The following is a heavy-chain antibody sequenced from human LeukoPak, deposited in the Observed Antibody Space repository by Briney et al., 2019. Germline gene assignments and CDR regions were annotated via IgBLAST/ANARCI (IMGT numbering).Heavy chain of an antibody. Sequence: QTLSLTCAISGDSVSSNGAAWNWIRQSPSRGLKWLGRTFYRSKWCSDYAVSVKSRISINPDTSKNQFSLQLNSVTAADTAVYYCARGGGTGRSITMIRGVRGVYYMDVWGKGTTVTVSS. J-gene: IGHJ6*03. V-gene: IGHV6-1*01. CDR1: GDSVSSNGAA. D-gene: IGHD3-10*01. CDR3: ARGGGTGRSITMIRGVRGVYYMDV. CDR2: TFYRSKWCS.